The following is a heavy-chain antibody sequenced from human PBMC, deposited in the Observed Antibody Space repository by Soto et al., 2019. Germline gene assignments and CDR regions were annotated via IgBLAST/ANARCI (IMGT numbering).Heavy chain of an antibody. CDR1: GGSISSGDYY. Sequence: PSETLSLTCTVSGGSISSGDYYWSWIRQPPGKGLEWIGYIYYSGSTNYNPSLKSRVTISVDTSKNQFSLKLSSVTAADTAVYYCARLREAAAGSDRLLVWFDPWGQGTLVTVSS. D-gene: IGHD6-13*01. CDR3: ARLREAAAGSDRLLVWFDP. CDR2: IYYSGST. J-gene: IGHJ5*02. V-gene: IGHV4-61*08.